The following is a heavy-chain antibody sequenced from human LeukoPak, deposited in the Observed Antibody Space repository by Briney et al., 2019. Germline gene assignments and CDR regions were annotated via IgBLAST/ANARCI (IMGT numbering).Heavy chain of an antibody. V-gene: IGHV4-39*07. CDR2: IYYSGST. CDR3: AREGLRHPPNPMDV. D-gene: IGHD5-12*01. J-gene: IGHJ6*03. Sequence: KPSETLSLTCTVSGGSISSSSYYWGWIRQPPGKGLEWIGSIYYSGSTYYNPSLKSRVTISVDTSKNQFSLKLSSVTAADTAVYYCAREGLRHPPNPMDVWGKGTTVTISS. CDR1: GGSISSSSYY.